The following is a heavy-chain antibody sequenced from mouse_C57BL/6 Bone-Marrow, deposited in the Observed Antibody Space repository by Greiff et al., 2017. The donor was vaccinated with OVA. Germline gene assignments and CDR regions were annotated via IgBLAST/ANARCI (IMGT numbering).Heavy chain of an antibody. CDR2: IDPENGDT. J-gene: IGHJ4*01. CDR3: TTGDSSGYDAMDY. Sequence: EVQLQESGAELVRPGASVKLSCTASGFNIKDDYMHWVKQRPEQGLEWIGWIDPENGDTEYASKFQGKATITADTSSNTAYLQLSSLTSEDTAVYYCTTGDSSGYDAMDYWGQGTSVTVSS. CDR1: GFNIKDDY. D-gene: IGHD3-2*02. V-gene: IGHV14-4*01.